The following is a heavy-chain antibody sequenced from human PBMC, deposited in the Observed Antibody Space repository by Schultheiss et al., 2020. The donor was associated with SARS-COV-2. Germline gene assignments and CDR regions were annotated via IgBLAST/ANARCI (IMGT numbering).Heavy chain of an antibody. Sequence: ASVKVSCRASGYTFTGHFMHWVRQAPGQGLEWLGWISPANGATNFAQKFQGRVSMTSDTSTSTAYMEVRSLRSDDTAVYYCASGRDQATGYWGQGTLVTVSS. J-gene: IGHJ4*02. V-gene: IGHV1-18*04. CDR1: GYTFTGHF. D-gene: IGHD1-1*01. CDR2: ISPANGAT. CDR3: ASGRDQATGY.